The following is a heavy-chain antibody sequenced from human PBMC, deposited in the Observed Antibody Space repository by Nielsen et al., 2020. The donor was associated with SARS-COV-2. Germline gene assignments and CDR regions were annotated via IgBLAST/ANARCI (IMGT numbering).Heavy chain of an antibody. J-gene: IGHJ3*02. Sequence: GGSLRLSCEASGFTFSIYSMNWVRQAPGKGPEWVSVMYATAGTYYPDSVKGRFTISRDSSKNTLYLQMNNLRVEDTGVYYCARVKDRWPMGAFDIWGQGTTVTVSS. CDR2: MYATAGT. V-gene: IGHV3-66*01. CDR1: GFTFSIYS. D-gene: IGHD4-23*01. CDR3: ARVKDRWPMGAFDI.